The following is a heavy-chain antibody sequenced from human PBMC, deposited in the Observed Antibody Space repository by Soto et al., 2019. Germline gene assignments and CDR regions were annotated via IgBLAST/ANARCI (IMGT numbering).Heavy chain of an antibody. D-gene: IGHD3-10*01. J-gene: IGHJ6*02. CDR2: IYRSGAT. V-gene: IGHV3-53*01. CDR3: ARDSGMIRGSYGVDV. CDR1: GFTVTSNY. Sequence: AGGSLRLSCAASGFTVTSNYLTWVRQAPGKGLGWVSVIYRSGATYYPDSVRGRFTASRDYSHNTLYLQMDSLRVEDTAVYYCARDSGMIRGSYGVDVWGPGTTVTVSS.